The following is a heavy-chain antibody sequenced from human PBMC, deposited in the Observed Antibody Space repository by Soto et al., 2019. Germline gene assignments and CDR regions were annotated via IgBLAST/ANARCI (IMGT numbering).Heavy chain of an antibody. CDR3: AKVPDSSGYYFPFDY. J-gene: IGHJ4*02. Sequence: PGGSLRLSCAASGFTFSSYAMSWVRQAPGKGLEWVSAISGSGGSTYYADSVKGRFTISRDNSKNTLYLQMNSLRAEDTAVYYCAKVPDSSGYYFPFDYWGQGTLVTVSS. V-gene: IGHV3-23*01. D-gene: IGHD3-22*01. CDR1: GFTFSSYA. CDR2: ISGSGGST.